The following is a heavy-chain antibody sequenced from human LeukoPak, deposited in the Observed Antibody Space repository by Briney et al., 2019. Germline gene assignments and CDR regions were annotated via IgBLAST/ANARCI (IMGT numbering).Heavy chain of an antibody. V-gene: IGHV3-23*01. Sequence: PGGSLRLSCEASQFTFSRFAMSWIRQAPGTGLEWVSTLSGSGTATYYADSVKGRFTTSRDTSKDTLYLQMDNLRADDTAVYYCAKHLGSHSFLFYYMDVWGTGTSVIVSS. J-gene: IGHJ6*03. CDR3: AKHLGSHSFLFYYMDV. CDR1: QFTFSRFA. CDR2: LSGSGTAT. D-gene: IGHD2-21*01.